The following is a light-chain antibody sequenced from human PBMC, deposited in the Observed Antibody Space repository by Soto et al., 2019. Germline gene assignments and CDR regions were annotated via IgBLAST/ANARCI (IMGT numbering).Light chain of an antibody. J-gene: IGKJ5*01. CDR3: QQSYSTPIT. Sequence: DIQMTQSPSSLSASVGDRFTITCRASQSIGGYLTWYQQLPGKAPKLLIFAASGLQSGVPSRFSGSGSGTDFTLTISRLQPEDFATYYCQQSYSTPITFGQGTRLEIK. CDR1: QSIGGY. CDR2: AAS. V-gene: IGKV1-39*01.